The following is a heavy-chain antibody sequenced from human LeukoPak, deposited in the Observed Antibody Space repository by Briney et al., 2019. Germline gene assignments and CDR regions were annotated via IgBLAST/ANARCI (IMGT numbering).Heavy chain of an antibody. CDR3: ARAPSEIGGYYPEYFRH. CDR2: IKSDGGT. Sequence: GGSLRLSCAASGFTFSRYWMHWVRQAPGKGLVWVSRIKSDGGTNYADSVKGRFTISRDNAKNTVSLQMNSLRAEDTGVYYCARAPSEIGGYYPEYFRHWGQGTRVTVSS. CDR1: GFTFSRYW. J-gene: IGHJ1*01. D-gene: IGHD3-22*01. V-gene: IGHV3-74*01.